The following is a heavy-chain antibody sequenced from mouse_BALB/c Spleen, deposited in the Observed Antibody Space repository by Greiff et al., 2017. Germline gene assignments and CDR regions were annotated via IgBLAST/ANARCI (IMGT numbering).Heavy chain of an antibody. J-gene: IGHJ4*01. CDR3: AGGATVVAPYAMDY. V-gene: IGHV9-1*02. Sequence: VQLVESGPELKKPGETVKISCKASGYTFTNYGMNWVKQAPGKGVKWMGWINTYTGEPTYADDFKGRFAFSLETSASTAYLQINNLKNEDMATYFCAGGATVVAPYAMDYWGQGTSVTVSS. CDR1: GYTFTNYG. CDR2: INTYTGEP. D-gene: IGHD1-1*01.